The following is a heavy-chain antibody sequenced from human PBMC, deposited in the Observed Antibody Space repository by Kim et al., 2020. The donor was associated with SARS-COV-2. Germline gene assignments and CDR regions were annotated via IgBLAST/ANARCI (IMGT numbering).Heavy chain of an antibody. CDR1: GFTFDDYA. J-gene: IGHJ1*01. CDR3: AKGPRGIWFGEFGYFQH. Sequence: GGSLRLSCAASGFTFDDYAMHWVRQAPGKGLEWVSGISWNSGSIGYADSVKGRFTISRDNAKNSLYLQMNSLRAEDTALYYCAKGPRGIWFGEFGYFQHWGQGTLVTVSS. CDR2: ISWNSGSI. D-gene: IGHD3-10*01. V-gene: IGHV3-9*01.